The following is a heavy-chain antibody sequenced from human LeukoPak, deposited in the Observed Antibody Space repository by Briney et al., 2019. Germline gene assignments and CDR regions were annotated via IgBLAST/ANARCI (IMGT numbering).Heavy chain of an antibody. V-gene: IGHV4-59*01. CDR1: GGSISSYY. Sequence: SETLSLTCTVSGGSISSYYWSWIRQPPGKGLEWIGYIYYSGSTNYNPSLKSRVTISVDTSKNQFSLKLSSVTAADTAVYYCARFSTAMVIDYWGQGTLVTVSS. J-gene: IGHJ4*02. CDR2: IYYSGST. D-gene: IGHD5-18*01. CDR3: ARFSTAMVIDY.